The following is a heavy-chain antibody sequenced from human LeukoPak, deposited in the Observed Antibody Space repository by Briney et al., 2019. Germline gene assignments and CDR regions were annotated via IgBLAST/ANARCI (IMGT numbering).Heavy chain of an antibody. Sequence: PGGSLRLSCVATGFTFSRYAMSWVRQAPGKGLEWVSLISGSGGSTKYADSVKGRFTISRDISKNTLYLQMNSLRAEDTAVYYCAKDQYDSSGPFDNWGQGTLVTVSS. CDR2: ISGSGGST. D-gene: IGHD3-22*01. CDR1: GFTFSRYA. V-gene: IGHV3-23*01. J-gene: IGHJ4*02. CDR3: AKDQYDSSGPFDN.